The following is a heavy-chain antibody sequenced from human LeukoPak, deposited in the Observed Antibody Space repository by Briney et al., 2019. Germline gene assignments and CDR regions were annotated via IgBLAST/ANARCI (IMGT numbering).Heavy chain of an antibody. J-gene: IGHJ4*02. D-gene: IGHD2-8*01. CDR3: ARVSGRRYPDF. CDR1: GFTFSDYY. V-gene: IGHV3-11*06. Sequence: PGGSLRLSCAASGFTFSDYYMSWIRQAPGKGLEWVSYISGGSSYTNYGDPVKGRFTISRDSAKNSLYLLMNSLRAEDTAVYYCARVSGRRYPDFWGQGTLVTVSS. CDR2: ISGGSSYT.